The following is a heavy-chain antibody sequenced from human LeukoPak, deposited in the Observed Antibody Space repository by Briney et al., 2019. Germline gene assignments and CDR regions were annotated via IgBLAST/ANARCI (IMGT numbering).Heavy chain of an antibody. Sequence: GGSLRLSCAASGFTFSSYAMHWVRQAPGKGLEWVAVISYDGSNKYYADSVKGRFTISRDNSKNTLYLQMNSLRAEDTAVYYCARGEGSSWALDCWGQGTLVTVSS. CDR3: ARGEGSSWALDC. J-gene: IGHJ4*02. V-gene: IGHV3-30*04. D-gene: IGHD6-13*01. CDR2: ISYDGSNK. CDR1: GFTFSSYA.